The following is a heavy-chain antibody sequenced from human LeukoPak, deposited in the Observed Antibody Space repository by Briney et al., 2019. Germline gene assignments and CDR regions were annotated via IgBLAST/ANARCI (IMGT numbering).Heavy chain of an antibody. CDR3: ARDWVYKIDY. D-gene: IGHD5-24*01. CDR2: ISHVGFI. CDR1: GFTFSSYV. V-gene: IGHV3-74*01. J-gene: IGHJ4*02. Sequence: TGGSLRLSCETAGFTFSSYVMHWVRRTPGKGLVWVSRISHVGFISYADSVKGRFTISRDNAKNTLILQMNSLRAEDTAVYYCARDWVYKIDYWGRGTLVTVSS.